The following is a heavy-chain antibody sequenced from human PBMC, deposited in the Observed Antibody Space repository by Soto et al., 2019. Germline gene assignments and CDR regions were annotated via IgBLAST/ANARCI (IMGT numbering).Heavy chain of an antibody. V-gene: IGHV3-30*18. CDR3: AKDCITMVRGVIITPRYYYYGMDV. D-gene: IGHD3-10*01. CDR1: GFTFSSYG. CDR2: ISYDGSNK. Sequence: GGSLRLSCAASGFTFSSYGMHWVRQAPGKGLEWVAVISYDGSNKYYADSVKGRFTISRDNSKNTLYLQMNSLRAEDTAVYYCAKDCITMVRGVIITPRYYYYGMDVWGQGTTVTVSS. J-gene: IGHJ6*02.